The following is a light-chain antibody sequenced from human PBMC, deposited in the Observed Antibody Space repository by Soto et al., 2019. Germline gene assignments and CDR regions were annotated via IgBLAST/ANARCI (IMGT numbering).Light chain of an antibody. Sequence: DIQMTQSPSSLSASVGDRVTITCRASQSISSYLNWYQQKPGKAPKLLIYAASSLQSGVPSRFSGSGSGTDFTLTISSLHPEDFATYYRHQSYSTPPTFGQGTRLEIK. CDR2: AAS. CDR3: HQSYSTPPT. J-gene: IGKJ5*01. V-gene: IGKV1-39*01. CDR1: QSISSY.